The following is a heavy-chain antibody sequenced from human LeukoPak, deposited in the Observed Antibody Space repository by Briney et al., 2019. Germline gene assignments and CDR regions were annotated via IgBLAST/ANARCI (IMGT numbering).Heavy chain of an antibody. D-gene: IGHD4-17*01. V-gene: IGHV3-21*01. Sequence: GGSLSLSCAASGFTFTSYSMNWVRQAPGKGLEWVSSISSSSYIYYADSVKGRFTISRDNAKNSLYLQMNSLRAEDTAVYYCARDLYGDYAGDYWGQGTLVTVSS. J-gene: IGHJ4*02. CDR3: ARDLYGDYAGDY. CDR2: ISSSSYI. CDR1: GFTFTSYS.